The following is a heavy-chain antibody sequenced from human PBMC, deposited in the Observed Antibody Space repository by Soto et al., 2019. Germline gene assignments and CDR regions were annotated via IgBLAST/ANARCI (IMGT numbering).Heavy chain of an antibody. CDR2: IKQDGSEK. CDR1: GFTFSSYW. Sequence: GGSLRLSCAASGFTFSSYWMSWVRQAPGKGLEWVANIKQDGSEKYYVDSVKGRFTISRDNAKNSLYLQMNSLRAEDTAVYYCARDDFWSGSETYYYYYGMDVWGQGTTVTVSS. V-gene: IGHV3-7*01. J-gene: IGHJ6*02. CDR3: ARDDFWSGSETYYYYYGMDV. D-gene: IGHD3-3*01.